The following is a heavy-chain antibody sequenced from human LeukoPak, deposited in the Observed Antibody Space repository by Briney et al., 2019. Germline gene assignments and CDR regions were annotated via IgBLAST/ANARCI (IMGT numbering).Heavy chain of an antibody. CDR3: TRRISQGRSTYWYFDH. D-gene: IGHD2-15*01. CDR1: GLTFSDSA. J-gene: IGHJ2*01. V-gene: IGHV3-73*01. CDR2: IRTKTNIYAT. Sequence: HSGGSLRLSCAASGLTFSDSAVHWVRQAPGKGLEWVGRIRTKTNIYATAFAASVKGRFTISRDDSNNTAYLQMNSLKTEDTAVYYCTRRISQGRSTYWYFDHWGRGTLVTVSS.